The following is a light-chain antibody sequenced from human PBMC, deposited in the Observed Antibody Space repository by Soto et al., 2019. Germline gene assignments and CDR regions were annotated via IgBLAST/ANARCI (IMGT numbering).Light chain of an antibody. CDR2: DAS. V-gene: IGKV3-20*01. CDR1: QRVSSRS. Sequence: ALTHTRGALYSYHGESATLSCRASQRVSSRSLAWYQQKPGQAPRLLIFDASSRATGIPDRFSGSGSGTDVTLTTSRLEPEDYAVYYCLQQGNRYRTFGQGTKVDIK. J-gene: IGKJ1*01. CDR3: LQQGNRYRT.